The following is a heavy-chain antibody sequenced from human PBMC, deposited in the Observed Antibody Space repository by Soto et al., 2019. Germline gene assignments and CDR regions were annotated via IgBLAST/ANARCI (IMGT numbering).Heavy chain of an antibody. CDR1: GFPFSHYW. Sequence: GGSLRLSCAAAGFPFSHYWMHWVRQTPGKGLVWVSRINPAGTITNYADSVEGRFTISRDNADSALFLQMNSLSAEDTAIYYCTSDTFGLRDTWGQGTLVTVSS. CDR3: TSDTFGLRDT. J-gene: IGHJ5*02. CDR2: INPAGTIT. V-gene: IGHV3-74*01. D-gene: IGHD3-16*01.